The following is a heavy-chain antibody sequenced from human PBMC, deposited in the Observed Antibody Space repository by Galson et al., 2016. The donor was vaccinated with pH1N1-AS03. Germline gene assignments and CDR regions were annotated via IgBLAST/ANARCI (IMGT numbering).Heavy chain of an antibody. J-gene: IGHJ3*02. Sequence: PALVKPTQTLTLTCPLSGVSVPSSGLAVGWFRLPPGKALEWLALIYWDDAKRFSPSLRNRLTITKDTSRNQAVLTVTNVDPLDTATYFCALPNSWGNAFEIWGPGTMVTVAS. D-gene: IGHD3-16*01. CDR2: IYWDDAK. CDR3: ALPNSWGNAFEI. V-gene: IGHV2-5*02. CDR1: GVSVPSSGLA.